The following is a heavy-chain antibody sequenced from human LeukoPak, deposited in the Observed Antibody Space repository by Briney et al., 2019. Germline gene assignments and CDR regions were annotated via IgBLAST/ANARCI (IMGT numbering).Heavy chain of an antibody. CDR3: ARAPYYYDSSGES. Sequence: GESLKISCKGSGYSFTSYWISWVRQMPGKGLERMGRIDPSDSYTNYSPSFQGHVTISADKSISTAYLQWSSLKASDTAMYYCARAPYYYDSSGESWGQGTLVTVSS. CDR2: IDPSDSYT. CDR1: GYSFTSYW. D-gene: IGHD3-22*01. V-gene: IGHV5-10-1*01. J-gene: IGHJ4*02.